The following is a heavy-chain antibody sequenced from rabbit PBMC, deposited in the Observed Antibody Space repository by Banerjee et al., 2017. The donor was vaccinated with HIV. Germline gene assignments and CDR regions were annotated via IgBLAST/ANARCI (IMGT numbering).Heavy chain of an antibody. CDR1: GFSFSDRYV. J-gene: IGHJ4*01. CDR2: IYVGSSGSS. V-gene: IGHV1S45*01. D-gene: IGHD2-1*01. CDR3: ASYQGTYLDGVFASPFYL. Sequence: QEQLEESGGGLVKPEGSLTLTCKASGFSFSDRYVMCWVRQAPGKGLEWIACIYVGSSGSSSYKRCAKARFTIPKTSSTTATLQMTILTAADTATYFCASYQGTYLDGVFASPFYLWGPGTLVTVS.